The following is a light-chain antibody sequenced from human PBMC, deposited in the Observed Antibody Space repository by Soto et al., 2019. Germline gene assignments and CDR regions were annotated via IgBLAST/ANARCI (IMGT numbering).Light chain of an antibody. J-gene: IGLJ1*01. V-gene: IGLV2-14*01. Sequence: QSALTQPASVSGSPGQSITISCTGTSSDVGGYKFVSWDQQHPGKAPKFIIYDVSIRPSGVSNRFSGSKSGNTASLTISGLQAEDEADYYCSSYTSGSHYVFGTGTKVTVL. CDR1: SSDVGGYKF. CDR2: DVS. CDR3: SSYTSGSHYV.